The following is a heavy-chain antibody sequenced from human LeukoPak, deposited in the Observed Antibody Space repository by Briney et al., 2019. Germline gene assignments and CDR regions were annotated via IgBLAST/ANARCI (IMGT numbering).Heavy chain of an antibody. CDR2: ISGSGGST. CDR1: GFTFSSYA. CDR3: AKGIAAAGLYYYYGMDV. D-gene: IGHD6-13*01. Sequence: GGSLTLSCAASGFTFSSYAMIWVRQAPGKGLEWVSAISGSGGSTYYADSVKGRFTISRDNSKNTLYLQMNSLRAEDTAVYYCAKGIAAAGLYYYYGMDVWGQGTTVTVSS. V-gene: IGHV3-23*01. J-gene: IGHJ6*02.